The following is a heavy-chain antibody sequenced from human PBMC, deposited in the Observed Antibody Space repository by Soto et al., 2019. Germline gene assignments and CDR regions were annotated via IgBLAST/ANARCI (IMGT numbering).Heavy chain of an antibody. CDR2: FYPGDSDT. J-gene: IGHJ4*02. CDR3: ARKFAPEFFDS. V-gene: IGHV5-51*01. Sequence: GESLKIFCKGSGYTFSTYWIAWVRQMPGKGLEWMGIFYPGDSDTKYSPAFQGQVTISADKSINTAYLQWTSLEASDTAMYYCARKFAPEFFDSWGQGTLVTVSS. CDR1: GYTFSTYW. D-gene: IGHD3-10*01.